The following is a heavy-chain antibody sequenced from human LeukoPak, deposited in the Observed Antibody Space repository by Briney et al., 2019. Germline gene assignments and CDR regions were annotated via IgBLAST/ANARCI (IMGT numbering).Heavy chain of an antibody. J-gene: IGHJ6*03. D-gene: IGHD3-10*01. V-gene: IGHV3-20*04. Sequence: PGGSLRLSCAASGFTFDDYGMSWVRQAPGKGLEWVSGINWNGGSTGYADSVKGRFTISRDNAKNSLYLQMNSLRAEDTALYYCARDGVILWFGESYYYMDVWGKGTTVTVSS. CDR1: GFTFDDYG. CDR2: INWNGGST. CDR3: ARDGVILWFGESYYYMDV.